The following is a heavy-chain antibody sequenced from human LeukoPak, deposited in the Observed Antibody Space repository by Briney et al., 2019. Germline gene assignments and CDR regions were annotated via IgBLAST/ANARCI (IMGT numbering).Heavy chain of an antibody. V-gene: IGHV4-61*02. J-gene: IGHJ5*02. CDR2: IYTSGST. D-gene: IGHD3-22*01. CDR1: GGSINSGSYY. CDR3: ARVVVNWFDP. Sequence: PSETLSLTCTVSGGSINSGSYYWTWIRQPAGKGLEWIGRIYTSGSTDYNPSLKGRVTISVDTSKNQFSLKLSSVTAADTAVYYCARVVVNWFDPWGQGTLVTVSS.